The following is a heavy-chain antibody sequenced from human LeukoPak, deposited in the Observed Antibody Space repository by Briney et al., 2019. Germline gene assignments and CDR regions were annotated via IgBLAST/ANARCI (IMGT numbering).Heavy chain of an antibody. Sequence: ASVKVSCKASGYTFTSYGISWVRQAPGQGLEWXXXXXAYNGNTNYAQKLQGRVTMTTDTSTSTAYMELRSLRSDDTAVYYCARDPPSSGGFGELPHAFDIWGQGTMVTVSS. J-gene: IGHJ3*02. CDR2: XXAYNGNT. D-gene: IGHD3-10*01. CDR3: ARDPPSSGGFGELPHAFDI. V-gene: IGHV1-18*04. CDR1: GYTFTSYG.